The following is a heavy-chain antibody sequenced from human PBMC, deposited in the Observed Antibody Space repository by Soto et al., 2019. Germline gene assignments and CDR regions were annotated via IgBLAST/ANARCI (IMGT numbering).Heavy chain of an antibody. CDR3: ARADSSGYYWLDY. J-gene: IGHJ4*02. CDR2: IHYSGST. V-gene: IGHV4-59*01. CDR1: GGSISSYY. D-gene: IGHD6-19*01. Sequence: SETLSLTCTVSGGSISSYYWTWIRQPPEKGLEWIGYIHYSGSTSYNPSLESRLTISVDTSKNQFSLRLNSLSAADTAVYYCARADSSGYYWLDYWGPGTLVTVSS.